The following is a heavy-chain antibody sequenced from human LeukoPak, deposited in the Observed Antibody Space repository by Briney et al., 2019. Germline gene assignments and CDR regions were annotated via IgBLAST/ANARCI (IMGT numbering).Heavy chain of an antibody. Sequence: PGGSLRLSCAASGFSFTTYWMGWVRQAPGKGLEWVANINQDESSQYYVDAVRGRFTISRDNAKNSLNLQMNSLRGEDTAVYYSARLRSPTDYWGQGTLVTVSS. CDR1: GFSFTTYW. D-gene: IGHD4-17*01. J-gene: IGHJ4*02. V-gene: IGHV3-7*01. CDR3: ARLRSPTDY. CDR2: INQDESSQ.